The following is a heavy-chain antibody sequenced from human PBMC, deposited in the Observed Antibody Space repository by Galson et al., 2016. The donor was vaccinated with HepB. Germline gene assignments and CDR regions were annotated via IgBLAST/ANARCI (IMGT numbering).Heavy chain of an antibody. D-gene: IGHD1-26*01. CDR2: ISGDGGYT. Sequence: SLRLSCAASGFTFNTYAMSWVRQAPGKGLEWVSSISGDGGYTYYADSVKGRFTISRDDSNNAVYLQMNTLRADDTAVYYCAKAVGGSSVSLPDYGGQGALVTVSS. V-gene: IGHV3-23*01. CDR1: GFTFNTYA. J-gene: IGHJ4*02. CDR3: AKAVGGSSVSLPDY.